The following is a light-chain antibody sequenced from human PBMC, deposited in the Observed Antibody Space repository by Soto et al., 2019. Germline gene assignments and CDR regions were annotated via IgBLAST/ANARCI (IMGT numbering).Light chain of an antibody. CDR2: GNS. CDR3: QSYDSSLSVSV. CDR1: SSNIGAGYD. Sequence: QSVLTQPPSVSGAPGQRVTIPCTGSSSNIGAGYDVHWYQQLPGTAPKLLIYGNSNRPSGVPDRFSGSKSGTSASLAITGLQAEDEAYYYCQSYDSSLSVSVFGTGTKLTVL. V-gene: IGLV1-40*01. J-gene: IGLJ1*01.